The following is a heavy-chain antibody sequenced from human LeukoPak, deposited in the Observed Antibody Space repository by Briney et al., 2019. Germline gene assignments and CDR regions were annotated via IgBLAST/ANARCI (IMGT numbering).Heavy chain of an antibody. CDR2: IDGSGST. CDR1: GESFSGHY. Sequence: KPSETLSLTCAVYGESFSGHYWTWIRQPPGKGLEWNGEIDGSGSTNYNPSLKSRVTILEDTSKNQFFLKLKSVTAADTAMYYCARRPAGTIDYWGQGTLVTVSS. CDR3: ARRPAGTIDY. J-gene: IGHJ4*02. V-gene: IGHV4-34*01. D-gene: IGHD6-19*01.